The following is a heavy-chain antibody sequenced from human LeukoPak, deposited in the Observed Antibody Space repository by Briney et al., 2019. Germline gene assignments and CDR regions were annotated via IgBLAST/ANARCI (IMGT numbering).Heavy chain of an antibody. CDR3: ARDKRSGYDYPIVRYFDY. CDR2: ISAYNGNT. CDR1: GYTFTSYG. D-gene: IGHD5-12*01. J-gene: IGHJ4*02. V-gene: IGHV1-18*01. Sequence: ASVKASCKASGYTFTSYGISWVRQAPGQRLEWMGWISAYNGNTNYAQKLQGRVTMTTDTSTSTAYMELRSLRSDDTAVYYCARDKRSGYDYPIVRYFDYWGQGTLVTVSS.